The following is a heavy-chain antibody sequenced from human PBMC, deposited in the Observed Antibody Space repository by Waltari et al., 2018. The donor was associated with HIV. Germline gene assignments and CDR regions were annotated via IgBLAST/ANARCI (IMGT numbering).Heavy chain of an antibody. CDR3: ARHDYGGVCAY. D-gene: IGHD4-17*01. CDR2: IYYSGST. V-gene: IGHV4-59*01. J-gene: IGHJ4*02. CDR1: GGPISSYY. Sequence: QVQLQESGPGLVKPSETLSLTCTVSGGPISSYYWSWIRQPPGKGLEWIGYIYYSGSTNYNPSLKSRVTISVDTSKNQFSLKLSSVTAADTAVYYCARHDYGGVCAYWGQGTLVTVSS.